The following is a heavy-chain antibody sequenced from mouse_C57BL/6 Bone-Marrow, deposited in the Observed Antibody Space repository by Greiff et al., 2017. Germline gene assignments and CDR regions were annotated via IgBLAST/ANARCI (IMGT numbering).Heavy chain of an antibody. V-gene: IGHV1-81*01. J-gene: IGHJ1*03. CDR1: GYTFTSYG. CDR2: IYPRSGNT. CDR3: ARSWYFDV. Sequence: VQLQQSGAELARPGASVKLSCKASGYTFTSYGISWVKQRTGQGLEWIGEIYPRSGNTYYNEKFKGKATLTADKSSSTAYMELRSLTSEDSAVYFCARSWYFDVWDTGTTVTVSS.